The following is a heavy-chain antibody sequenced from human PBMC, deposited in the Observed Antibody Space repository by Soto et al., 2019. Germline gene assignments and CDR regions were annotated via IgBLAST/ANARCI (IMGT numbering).Heavy chain of an antibody. CDR1: GGSISSYY. CDR2: IYYSGST. V-gene: IGHV4-59*01. D-gene: IGHD5-18*01. J-gene: IGHJ4*02. CDR3: ARGRIQRWYPFDY. Sequence: QVQLQESGPGLVKPSETLSLTCTVSGGSISSYYWSWIRQPPGKGLEWIGYIYYSGSTNYNTSLTSRVPXSXDXXKNQFSRKLSSVTAADTAVYYCARGRIQRWYPFDYWGQGTLVTVSS.